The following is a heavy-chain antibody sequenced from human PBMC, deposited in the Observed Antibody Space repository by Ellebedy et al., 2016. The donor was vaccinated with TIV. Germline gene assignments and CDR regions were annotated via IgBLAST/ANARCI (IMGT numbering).Heavy chain of an antibody. CDR3: ARDMTTVTINWFDP. Sequence: ASVKVSCXASGCTFTSYAMHWVRQAPGQRLEWMGWINAGNGNTKFSQKFQGRVTITRDTSASTAYMELSSLRSEDTAVYYCARDMTTVTINWFDPWGQGTLVTVSS. D-gene: IGHD4-17*01. J-gene: IGHJ5*02. CDR2: INAGNGNT. V-gene: IGHV1-3*01. CDR1: GCTFTSYA.